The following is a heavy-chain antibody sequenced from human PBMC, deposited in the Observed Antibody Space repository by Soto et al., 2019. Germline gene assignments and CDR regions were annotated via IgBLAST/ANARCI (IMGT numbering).Heavy chain of an antibody. CDR1: GFTFSSYG. J-gene: IGHJ4*02. CDR2: ISYDGSNK. D-gene: IGHD7-27*01. Sequence: QVQLVESGGGVVQPGRSLRLSCAASGFTFSSYGMHWVRQAPGKGLEWVAVISYDGSNKYYADSVKGRFTISRDNSKNTLYLQMNSLRAEDTAVYYCAKSPELGECLDYWGQGTLVTVSS. CDR3: AKSPELGECLDY. V-gene: IGHV3-30*18.